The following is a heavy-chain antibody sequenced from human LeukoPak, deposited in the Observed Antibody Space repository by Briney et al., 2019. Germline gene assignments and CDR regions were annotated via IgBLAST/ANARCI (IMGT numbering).Heavy chain of an antibody. CDR2: IYYSGST. Sequence: PSETLSLTCTVSGGSISSGGYYWGWIRQPPGKGLEWIGNIYYSGSTYYNSSLESRVTISVDTSKNHFSLNLSSVTAADTAVYYCARATGLGILTGYYRTFDYWGQGTLVTVSS. D-gene: IGHD3-9*01. CDR1: GGSISSGGYY. V-gene: IGHV4-39*07. CDR3: ARATGLGILTGYYRTFDY. J-gene: IGHJ4*02.